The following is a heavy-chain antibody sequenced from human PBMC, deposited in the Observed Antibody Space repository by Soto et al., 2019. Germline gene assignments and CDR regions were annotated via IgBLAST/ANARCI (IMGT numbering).Heavy chain of an antibody. CDR2: IYYSGVT. Sequence: SGTLSLTCTVSRAALSSGGYFYTWVRQPPGKGLEWLGYIYYSGVTNYNPSLKSRVTISLDKSKSQFSLRLISVTAADTAVYYWTREQSYDNYFDPWGQGTLVTVS. D-gene: IGHD6-19*01. CDR3: TREQSYDNYFDP. V-gene: IGHV4-61*08. J-gene: IGHJ5*02. CDR1: RAALSSGGYF.